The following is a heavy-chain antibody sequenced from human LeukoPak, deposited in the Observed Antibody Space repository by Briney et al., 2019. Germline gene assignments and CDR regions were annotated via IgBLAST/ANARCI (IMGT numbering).Heavy chain of an antibody. D-gene: IGHD2-2*01. Sequence: SETLSLTCTVSGGSISGSSYYWGWIRQPPGKGLEWIGSIHYSGSTYCKPSLKSRVTISVDTSKNQFSLKLSSVTAAATAAYYCARHPGFSPSFWDWGQGTLVTVSS. CDR2: IHYSGST. J-gene: IGHJ4*02. CDR3: ARHPGFSPSFWD. CDR1: GGSISGSSYY. V-gene: IGHV4-39*01.